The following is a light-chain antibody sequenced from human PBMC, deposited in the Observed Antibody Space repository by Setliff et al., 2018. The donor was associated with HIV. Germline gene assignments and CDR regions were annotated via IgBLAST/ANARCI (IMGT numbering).Light chain of an antibody. V-gene: IGLV2-8*01. CDR3: CSYVASQSSYV. J-gene: IGLJ1*01. CDR1: SSDVGGYNY. CDR2: EVN. Sequence: QSALTQPPSASGSPGQSVTISCTGTSSDVGGYNYVSWYQQHPGKAPKLIIYEVNRRPLGVPDRFSGSRSGNTASLTISGLQADDEAYYYCCSYVASQSSYVFGSGTKVTVL.